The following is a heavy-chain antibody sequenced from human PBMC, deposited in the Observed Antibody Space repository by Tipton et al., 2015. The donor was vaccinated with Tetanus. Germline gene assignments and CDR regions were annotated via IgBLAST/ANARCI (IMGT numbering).Heavy chain of an antibody. Sequence: SLRLSCAASGFNLNNYAMSWVRQAPGKGLEWVSDVNWSSGHFDSADSEKGRFTFSRDNAYNSLFLQMNTLRGSASAPTLFPLVSW. CDR2: VNWSSGHF. D-gene: IGHD3-3*01. CDR3: PLVS. V-gene: IGHV3-9*01. J-gene: IGHJ5*01. CDR1: GFNLNNYA.